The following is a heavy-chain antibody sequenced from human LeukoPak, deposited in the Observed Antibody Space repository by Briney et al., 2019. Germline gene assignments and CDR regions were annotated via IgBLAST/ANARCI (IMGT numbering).Heavy chain of an antibody. Sequence: GGSLRLSCAASGFTFDDYGMSWVRQAPGKGLEWVSGINWNGGSTGYADSVKGRFTISRDNAKNSLYLQMNSLRAEDTALYYCARDLELLGEGGLTDYWGQGTLVTVSS. CDR3: ARDLELLGEGGLTDY. CDR1: GFTFDDYG. D-gene: IGHD1-7*01. V-gene: IGHV3-20*04. CDR2: INWNGGST. J-gene: IGHJ4*02.